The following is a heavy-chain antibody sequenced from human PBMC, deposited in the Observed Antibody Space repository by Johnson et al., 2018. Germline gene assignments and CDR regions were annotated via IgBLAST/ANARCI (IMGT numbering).Heavy chain of an antibody. V-gene: IGHV3-48*04. CDR2: IGIFSATT. CDR1: GFTFSSYG. J-gene: IGHJ3*02. CDR3: AKDSGGRNWLGSASDI. D-gene: IGHD2-15*01. Sequence: VQLQESVGGVVQPGRSLRLSCAASGFTFSSYGMNWVRQAPGKGLEWVSHIGIFSATTYYADSMKGRFTISRDNSKNSLYLQMNNLTTEDTALYYCAKDSGGRNWLGSASDIWGQGTMVTVSS.